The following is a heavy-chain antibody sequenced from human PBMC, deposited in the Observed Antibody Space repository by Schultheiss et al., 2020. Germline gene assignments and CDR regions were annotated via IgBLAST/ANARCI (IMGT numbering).Heavy chain of an antibody. J-gene: IGHJ6*03. Sequence: GGSLRLSCAASGFTFSSYAMHWVRQAPGKGLEWVSAISGSGGSTYYADSVKGRFTISRDNSKNTLYLQMNSLRAEDTAVYYCARDHGGSYYYYYYMDVWGKGTTVTVAS. CDR2: ISGSGGST. CDR3: ARDHGGSYYYYYYMDV. CDR1: GFTFSSYA. D-gene: IGHD2-15*01. V-gene: IGHV3-23*01.